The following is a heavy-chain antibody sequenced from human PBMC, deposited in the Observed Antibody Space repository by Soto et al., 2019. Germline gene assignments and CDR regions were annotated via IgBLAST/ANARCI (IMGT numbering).Heavy chain of an antibody. CDR1: GYSFSSYG. V-gene: IGHV1-18*01. Sequence: ASVKVSCKASGYSFSSYGISWVRQAPGQGLEWMGWISAYNGNTKYAQKIQGRVTMTTDTPTSTVYMELRSLRSDDTAVYYCARDRGFGSVPKYFDYWGQGTLFTVSS. D-gene: IGHD3-10*01. CDR2: ISAYNGNT. CDR3: ARDRGFGSVPKYFDY. J-gene: IGHJ4*02.